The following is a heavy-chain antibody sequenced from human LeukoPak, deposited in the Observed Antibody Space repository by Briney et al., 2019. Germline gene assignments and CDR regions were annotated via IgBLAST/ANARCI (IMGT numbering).Heavy chain of an antibody. V-gene: IGHV4-59*08. D-gene: IGHD3-16*01. CDR2: VYNSGNT. Sequence: SETLSLTCTVSGGSISNYYWTWIRQPPGTGLEWIGYVYNSGNTNYNPSLRSRVTISMDASKNQFSLKLNSVTAADTAEYFCARRNVLTEGEAFDIWGQGTLVTVSS. CDR3: ARRNVLTEGEAFDI. J-gene: IGHJ3*02. CDR1: GGSISNYY.